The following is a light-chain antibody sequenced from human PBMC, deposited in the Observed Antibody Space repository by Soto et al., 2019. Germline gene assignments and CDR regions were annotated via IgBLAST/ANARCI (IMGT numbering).Light chain of an antibody. Sequence: DIQMTQSPSTLSASVGDRVTITCRASQSISTWLAWYQQKPGKVPKLLIYKASRLENGVPSRFSGSGSGTVFTRTISSLQPDDFATYYCQQYNSYPFTFGPGTKVDIK. CDR2: KAS. V-gene: IGKV1-5*03. J-gene: IGKJ3*01. CDR3: QQYNSYPFT. CDR1: QSISTW.